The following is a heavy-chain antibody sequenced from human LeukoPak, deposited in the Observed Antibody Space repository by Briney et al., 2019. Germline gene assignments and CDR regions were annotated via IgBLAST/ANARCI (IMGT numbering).Heavy chain of an antibody. CDR3: ARVKFSADTYYGAASFDY. D-gene: IGHD4-17*01. CDR2: INPSGGST. Sequence: ASVKVSCKASGYTFTSYYMHWVRQAPGQGLEWMGIINPSGGSTSYAQKFQGRVTMTRDTSTSTVYMELSSLGSEDTAVYYCARVKFSADTYYGAASFDYWGQGTLVTVSS. CDR1: GYTFTSYY. J-gene: IGHJ4*02. V-gene: IGHV1-46*01.